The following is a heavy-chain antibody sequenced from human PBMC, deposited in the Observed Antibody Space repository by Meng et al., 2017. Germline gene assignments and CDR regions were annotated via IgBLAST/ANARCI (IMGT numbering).Heavy chain of an antibody. D-gene: IGHD3-22*01. J-gene: IGHJ4*02. CDR1: GGSISSSNW. CDR2: IYHSGST. V-gene: IGHV4-4*02. Sequence: VQLQESVPGLGKPSGTLSLTCAGSGGSISSSNWWSWVRQPPGKGLEWIGEIYHSGSTNYNPSLKSRVTISVDKSKNQFSLKLSSVTAADTAVYYCARAGVGYYDSSGPYSYWGQGTLVTVSS. CDR3: ARAGVGYYDSSGPYSY.